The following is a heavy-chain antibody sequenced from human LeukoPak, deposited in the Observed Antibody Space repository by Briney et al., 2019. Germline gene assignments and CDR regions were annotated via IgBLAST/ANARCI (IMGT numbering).Heavy chain of an antibody. J-gene: IGHJ6*03. CDR1: GFTFSSYA. D-gene: IGHD1-26*01. Sequence: PGRSLRLSCAASGFTFSSYAMYWVRQAPGKGLEWVAVISYDGSNKYYADSVKGRFTISRDNSKNTLYLQMNSLRAEDTAVYYCARVPSGSYYYYYYVDVWGKGTTVTVSS. CDR3: ARVPSGSYYYYYYVDV. CDR2: ISYDGSNK. V-gene: IGHV3-30*04.